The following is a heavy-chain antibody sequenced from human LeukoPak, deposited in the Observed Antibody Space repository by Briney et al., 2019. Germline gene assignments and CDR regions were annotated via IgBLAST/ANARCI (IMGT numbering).Heavy chain of an antibody. CDR1: GYTFTVYY. J-gene: IGHJ4*02. CDR3: AGAEKYSSSNY. V-gene: IGHV1-2*02. Sequence: ASVKVSFKASGYTFTVYYMHWVWLAHGQGLERMGLINPNSGGRNNAQKFKGRVTMTRDTYISTAYMELSRLRSDDKAVYDCAGAEKYSSSNYWGQGTLVTVSS. D-gene: IGHD6-13*01. CDR2: INPNSGGR.